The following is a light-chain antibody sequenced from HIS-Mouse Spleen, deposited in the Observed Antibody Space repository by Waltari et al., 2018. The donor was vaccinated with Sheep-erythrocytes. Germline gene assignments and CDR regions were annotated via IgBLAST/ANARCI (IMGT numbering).Light chain of an antibody. J-gene: IGLJ3*02. Sequence: QSALTQPPSASGSPGQSVTIPCTGTRSDVGGYNYVPWYQQNPGKAPKLMIYEVSKRPSGVPDRFSGSKSGNTASLTVSGLQAEDEADYYCSSYAGSNNWVFGGGTKLTVL. CDR1: RSDVGGYNY. V-gene: IGLV2-8*01. CDR3: SSYAGSNNWV. CDR2: EVS.